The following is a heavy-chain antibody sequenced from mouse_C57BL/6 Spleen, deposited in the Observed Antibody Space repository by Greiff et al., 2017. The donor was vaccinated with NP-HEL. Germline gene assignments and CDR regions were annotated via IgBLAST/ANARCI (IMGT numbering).Heavy chain of an antibody. V-gene: IGHV1-52*01. CDR1: GYTFTSYW. CDR3: AIYYGSTYLDY. J-gene: IGHJ2*01. Sequence: QVQLQQPGAELVRPGSSVKLSCKASGYTFTSYWMHWVKQRPIQGLEWIGNIDPSDSETHYNQKFKDKATLTVDKSSSTAYMQLSSLTSEDSAVYYYAIYYGSTYLDYWGQGTTLTVSS. CDR2: IDPSDSET. D-gene: IGHD1-1*01.